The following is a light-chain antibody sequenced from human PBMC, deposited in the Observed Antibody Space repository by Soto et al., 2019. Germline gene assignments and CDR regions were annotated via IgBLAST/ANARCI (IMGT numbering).Light chain of an antibody. CDR2: EAS. J-gene: IGKJ5*01. CDR3: QQANSFPIT. Sequence: DIQMTQSPSSVSASVGDRVTITCRASQGISSWLAWYQQRPGKAPKLLIYEASSLQYGVPSRFRGSGSGTDFTLTITGLQPEDSATYFCQQANSFPITFGQGTRLETK. V-gene: IGKV1-12*01. CDR1: QGISSW.